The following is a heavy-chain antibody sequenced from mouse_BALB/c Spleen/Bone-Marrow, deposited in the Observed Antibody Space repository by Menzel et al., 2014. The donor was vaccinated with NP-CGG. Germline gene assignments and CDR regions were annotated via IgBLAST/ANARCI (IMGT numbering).Heavy chain of an antibody. V-gene: IGHV1-81*01. CDR3: AGGGYGYHFDY. CDR1: GYTFTDYV. J-gene: IGHJ2*01. D-gene: IGHD1-2*01. Sequence: VHLVESGPELVKPGASVKMSCKASGYTFTDYVIRWVKRRTGQGLEWIGEIYPGSGSTYYNEKFKGKATLTADKSSNTAYMELSSLTSEDSAVYFCAGGGYGYHFDYWGQGTTLTVSS. CDR2: IYPGSGST.